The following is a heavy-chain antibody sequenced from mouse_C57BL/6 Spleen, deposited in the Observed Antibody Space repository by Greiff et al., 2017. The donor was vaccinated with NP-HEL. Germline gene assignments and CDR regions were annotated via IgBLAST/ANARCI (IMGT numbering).Heavy chain of an antibody. V-gene: IGHV2-2*01. CDR1: GFSLTSYG. J-gene: IGHJ2*01. CDR3: ARRGIVTTAFDY. D-gene: IGHD2-5*01. Sequence: VQLQESGPGLVQPSQSLSITCTVSGFSLTSYGVHWVRQSPGKGLEWLGVIWGGGSTDYNAAFISRLSISKDNSKSQVFFKMNSLQADDTAIYYCARRGIVTTAFDYWGQGTTLTVSS. CDR2: IWGGGST.